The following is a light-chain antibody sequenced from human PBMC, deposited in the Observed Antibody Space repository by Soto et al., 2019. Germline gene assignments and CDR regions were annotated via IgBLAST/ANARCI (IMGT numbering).Light chain of an antibody. Sequence: DIQMTQSPSTLSAAVGDRVTITCRASQTISKWLAWYQQKPGQAPKLLIYDASTLESGVPSRFSGSGSGTDFSLTISSLQPDDFATYYCEQYNRYWTFGQGTKVDI. CDR1: QTISKW. V-gene: IGKV1-5*01. J-gene: IGKJ1*01. CDR3: EQYNRYWT. CDR2: DAS.